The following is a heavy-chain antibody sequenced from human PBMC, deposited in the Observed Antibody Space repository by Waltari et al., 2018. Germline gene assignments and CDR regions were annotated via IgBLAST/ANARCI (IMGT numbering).Heavy chain of an antibody. CDR3: ARGSTVTTPFNWFDP. CDR2: INPNSGGT. Sequence: QVQLVQSGAEVKKPGASVKVSCKASGYTFTGYYMHWVRQAPGQGLEWMGWINPNSGGTNYAQKFQGRVTMTRDTSISTAYMELSRLRSDDTAVYYCARGSTVTTPFNWFDPWCQGTLVTVSS. V-gene: IGHV1-2*02. CDR1: GYTFTGYY. J-gene: IGHJ5*02. D-gene: IGHD4-4*01.